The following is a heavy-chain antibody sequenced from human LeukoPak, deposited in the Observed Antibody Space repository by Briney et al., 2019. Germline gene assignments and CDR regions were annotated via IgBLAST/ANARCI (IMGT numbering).Heavy chain of an antibody. J-gene: IGHJ4*02. Sequence: KPGGSLRLSCAASGFTFSSYSMNRVRQAPGKGLEWVSSISSSSSYIYYADSVKGRFTISRDNAKNSLYLQMNSLRAEDTAVYYCARGNSYSSGWRLIDYWGQGTLVTVSS. CDR2: ISSSSSYI. CDR3: ARGNSYSSGWRLIDY. CDR1: GFTFSSYS. V-gene: IGHV3-21*01. D-gene: IGHD6-19*01.